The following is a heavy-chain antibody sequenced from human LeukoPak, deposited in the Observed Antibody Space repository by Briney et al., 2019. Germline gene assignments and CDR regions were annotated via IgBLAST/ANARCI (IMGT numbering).Heavy chain of an antibody. D-gene: IGHD2-15*01. CDR2: IWYDGTNT. CDR3: ARDFCSGGSCYPDAFDI. J-gene: IGHJ3*02. Sequence: GGSLRLSRAASGFTLSSYGMHWGRQAPGKGPGWVAVIWYDGTNTYYADSVKGRFTISRDNSKNTLYLQMNSLRAEDTAVYYCARDFCSGGSCYPDAFDIWGQGTMVTVSS. CDR1: GFTLSSYG. V-gene: IGHV3-33*01.